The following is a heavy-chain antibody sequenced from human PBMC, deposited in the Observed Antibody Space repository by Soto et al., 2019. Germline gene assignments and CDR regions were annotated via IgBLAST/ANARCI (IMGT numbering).Heavy chain of an antibody. CDR1: GGSISSYY. V-gene: IGHV4-4*07. Sequence: KPSETLSLTCTVSGGSISSYYWSWIRQPAGKGLEWIGRIYTSGSTNYNPSLKSRVTMSVDTSKDQFSLKLSSVTAADTAVYYCARDPGDITGTPGYYFDYWGQGTLVTVSS. J-gene: IGHJ4*02. CDR2: IYTSGST. CDR3: ARDPGDITGTPGYYFDY. D-gene: IGHD1-7*01.